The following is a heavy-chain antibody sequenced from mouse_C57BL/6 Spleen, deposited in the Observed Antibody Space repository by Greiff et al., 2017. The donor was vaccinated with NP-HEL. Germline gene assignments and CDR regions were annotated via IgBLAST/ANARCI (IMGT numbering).Heavy chain of an antibody. CDR1: GFTFSSYA. J-gene: IGHJ2*01. CDR3: AGGTTTVLSTFDY. CDR2: ISDGGSNT. D-gene: IGHD1-1*01. V-gene: IGHV5-4*03. Sequence: EVKLMESGGGLVKPGGSLKLSCAASGFTFSSYAMSWVRQTPEKRLEWVATISDGGSNTYYPDNVKGRFTISSDNAKNNLYLQMSHLKSEDTAMYYGAGGTTTVLSTFDYWGQGTTLTVSS.